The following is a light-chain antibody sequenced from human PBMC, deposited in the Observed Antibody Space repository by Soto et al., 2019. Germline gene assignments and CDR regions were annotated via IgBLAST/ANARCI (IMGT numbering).Light chain of an antibody. CDR2: GAS. Sequence: EIVMTQSPATLSVSPGDRATLSCRASQSVGSNLAWYQQKPGQAPRLLIFGASTRATGIPARFSGSGSGTEFTLTISSLQSEDFAVYYCQVYTSWPRAFGQGTKVEIK. CDR3: QVYTSWPRA. V-gene: IGKV3-15*01. CDR1: QSVGSN. J-gene: IGKJ1*01.